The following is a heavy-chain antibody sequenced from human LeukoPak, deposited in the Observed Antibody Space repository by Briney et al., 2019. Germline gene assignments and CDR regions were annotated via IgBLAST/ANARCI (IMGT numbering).Heavy chain of an antibody. Sequence: PGGSLRLSCAASGFSFEDYAMHWVRQVPGKGLEWVSLIGWDGSGIYYVDSVKGRFTISRDNTKNTLYLQMNSLRAEDTAVYHCAARPGNIPIYFDYWGQGTLVTVSS. CDR2: IGWDGSGI. D-gene: IGHD1/OR15-1a*01. CDR3: AARPGNIPIYFDY. J-gene: IGHJ4*02. V-gene: IGHV3-43D*03. CDR1: GFSFEDYA.